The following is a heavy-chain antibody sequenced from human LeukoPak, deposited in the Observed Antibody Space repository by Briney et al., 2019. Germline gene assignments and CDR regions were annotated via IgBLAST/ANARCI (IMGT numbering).Heavy chain of an antibody. D-gene: IGHD5-12*01. Sequence: PSETLSLTCAVYGGSFSGYYWSWIRQPPGKGLEWIGEINHSGSTNYNPSLKSRVTISVDTSKNQLSLKLSSVTAADTAVYYCARGPRYSGYDLNYWGQGTLVTVST. V-gene: IGHV4-34*01. CDR1: GGSFSGYY. CDR3: ARGPRYSGYDLNY. J-gene: IGHJ4*02. CDR2: INHSGST.